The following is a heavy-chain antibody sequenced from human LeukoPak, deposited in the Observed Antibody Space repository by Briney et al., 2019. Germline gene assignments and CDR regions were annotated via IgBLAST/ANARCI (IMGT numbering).Heavy chain of an antibody. D-gene: IGHD2-15*01. Sequence: ASVKVSCKASGYTFSNYGISWVRQAPGQGLEWMGWMSGYNGNTNYAQKLQDRVTLTTDTPTSTAHMELRSLRSDDTAVYYCARDRYCSGGSCYSGRFHYYTMDVWGQGTTVTVSS. J-gene: IGHJ6*02. CDR2: MSGYNGNT. CDR3: ARDRYCSGGSCYSGRFHYYTMDV. CDR1: GYTFSNYG. V-gene: IGHV1-18*01.